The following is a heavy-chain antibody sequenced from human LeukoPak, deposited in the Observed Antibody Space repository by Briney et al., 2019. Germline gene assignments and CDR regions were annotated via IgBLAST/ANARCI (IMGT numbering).Heavy chain of an antibody. D-gene: IGHD1/OR15-1a*01. CDR3: ARGNNPISSLDY. J-gene: IGHJ4*02. Sequence: PSETLSLTCTVSRGSISTGNYYWGWIRQPPGKGLEWIGSIYYTGNTPYSPSLKSRVPIPVDTSKNQFSLKLSSVTAADTAVYYCARGNNPISSLDYWGQGTLVTVSS. CDR1: RGSISTGNYY. V-gene: IGHV4-39*01. CDR2: IYYTGNT.